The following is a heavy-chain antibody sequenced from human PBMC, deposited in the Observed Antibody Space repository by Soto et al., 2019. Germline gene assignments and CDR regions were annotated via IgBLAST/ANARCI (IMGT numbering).Heavy chain of an antibody. CDR3: ARQAVAADYYYYGMDV. V-gene: IGHV5-51*01. CDR2: IYPGDSDT. J-gene: IGHJ6*02. CDR1: GYSFISFW. D-gene: IGHD6-19*01. Sequence: PGESMRVSWKGSGYSFISFWIDLVSKMPGKGLEWMGIIYPGDSDTRYSPSFQGQVTISADKSISTAYLQWSSLKASDTAMYYCARQAVAADYYYYGMDVWGQGTTVTVSS.